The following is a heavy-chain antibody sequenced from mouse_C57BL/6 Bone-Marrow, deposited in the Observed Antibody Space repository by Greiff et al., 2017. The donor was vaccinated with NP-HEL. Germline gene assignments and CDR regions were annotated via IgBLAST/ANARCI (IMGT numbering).Heavy chain of an antibody. CDR2: IDPSDSET. V-gene: IGHV1-52*01. D-gene: IGHD1-1*01. Sequence: QVQLKQPGAELVRPGSSVKLSCKASGYTFTSYWMHWVKQRPIQGLEWIGNIDPSDSETHYNQKFKDKATLTVDKSSSTAYMQLSSLTSEDSAVYYCARWDYYGSSYVWYYFDYWGQGTTLTVSS. J-gene: IGHJ2*01. CDR3: ARWDYYGSSYVWYYFDY. CDR1: GYTFTSYW.